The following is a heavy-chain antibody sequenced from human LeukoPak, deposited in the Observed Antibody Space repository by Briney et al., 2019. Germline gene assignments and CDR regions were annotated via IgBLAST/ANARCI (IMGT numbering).Heavy chain of an antibody. CDR1: GFTFDDYT. Sequence: PGGSLRLSCAASGFTFDDYTMHWVRQAPGKGLEWVSLISWDGGSTYYVDSVKGRFTISRDNAKNSLYLRMNSLRAEDTAVYYCARAGRPKGALPPDYWGQGTLVTVSS. CDR3: ARAGRPKGALPPDY. V-gene: IGHV3-43*01. D-gene: IGHD1-26*01. CDR2: ISWDGGST. J-gene: IGHJ4*02.